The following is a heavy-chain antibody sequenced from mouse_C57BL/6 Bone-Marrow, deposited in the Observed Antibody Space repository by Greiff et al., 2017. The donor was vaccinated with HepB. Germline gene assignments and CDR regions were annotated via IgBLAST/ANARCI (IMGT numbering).Heavy chain of an antibody. CDR3: ARTVSGGGFAY. D-gene: IGHD6-2*01. CDR2: INPYNGGT. Sequence: EVKLQESGPVLVKPGASVKMSCKASGYTFTDYYMNWVKQSHGKSLEWIGVINPYNGGTSYNQKFKGKATLTVDKSSSTAYMELNSLTSEDSAVYYCARTVSGGGFAYWGQGTLVTVSA. J-gene: IGHJ3*01. V-gene: IGHV1-19*01. CDR1: GYTFTDYY.